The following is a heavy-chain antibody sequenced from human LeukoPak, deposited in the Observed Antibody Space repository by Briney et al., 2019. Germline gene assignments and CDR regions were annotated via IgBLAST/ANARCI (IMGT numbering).Heavy chain of an antibody. J-gene: IGHJ5*02. CDR1: GYSENFYG. V-gene: IGHV1-18*01. D-gene: IGHD2-21*01. CDR2: ISAQHGQT. Sequence: ASVKVSCKTSGYSENFYGITWVRQVAGQGLEWMGWISAQHGQTEYAPNSQDRVTMTTDTYTNTAYMELRSLRSDDTAVYYCARGLVVLQENWFDPWGQGTLVTVSS. CDR3: ARGLVVLQENWFDP.